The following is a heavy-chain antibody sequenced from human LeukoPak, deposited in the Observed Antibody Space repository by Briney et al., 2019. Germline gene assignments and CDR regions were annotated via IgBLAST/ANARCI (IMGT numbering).Heavy chain of an antibody. CDR1: GGSISSGSYY. CDR2: IYTSGST. Sequence: PSETLSLTCTVSGGSISSGSYYWSWIRQPAGKGLEWIGRIYTSGSTNYNPSLKSRVTISVDTSKNQFSLKLSSVTAADTAVYYCAREGPYCSSTSCYFDYWGQGTLVTVSS. J-gene: IGHJ4*02. CDR3: AREGPYCSSTSCYFDY. V-gene: IGHV4-61*02. D-gene: IGHD2-2*01.